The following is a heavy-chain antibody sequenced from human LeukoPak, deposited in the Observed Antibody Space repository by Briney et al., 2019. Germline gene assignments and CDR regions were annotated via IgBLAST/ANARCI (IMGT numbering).Heavy chain of an antibody. CDR1: GYTFTSYD. Sequence: GASVKVSCKASGYTFTSYDINWVRQATGQGLEWMGWMNPNSGNTGYAQKFQGRVTITRNTSISTAYMELSSLRSEDTAVYYCASYQLTIFGVVRAFDIWGQGTMVTVAS. CDR2: MNPNSGNT. D-gene: IGHD3-3*01. V-gene: IGHV1-8*03. J-gene: IGHJ3*02. CDR3: ASYQLTIFGVVRAFDI.